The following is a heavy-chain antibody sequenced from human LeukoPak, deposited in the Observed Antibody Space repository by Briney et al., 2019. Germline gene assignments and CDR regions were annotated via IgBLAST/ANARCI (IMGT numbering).Heavy chain of an antibody. CDR2: IYPGDSDT. J-gene: IGHJ3*02. CDR3: ARHKYGYKPQMNDAFDI. V-gene: IGHV5-51*01. D-gene: IGHD5-24*01. CDR1: GYSFTGYW. Sequence: GESLKISCKGSGYSFTGYWIGWVRQMPGKGLEWMGIIYPGDSDTRYSPSFQGQVTISADKSISTAYLQWSSLKASDTAMYYCARHKYGYKPQMNDAFDIWGQGTMVTVSS.